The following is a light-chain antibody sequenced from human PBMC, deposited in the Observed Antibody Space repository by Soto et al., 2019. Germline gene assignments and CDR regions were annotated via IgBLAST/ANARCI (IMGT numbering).Light chain of an antibody. CDR1: SSDVGGYDY. Sequence: QSALTQPASVSGSPGQSVTISCTGTSSDVGGYDYVSWYQQHPGTAPKLMLYEVNNRPSGVSNRFSGSKSGNTASLIISGLQTEEEADYYCSAYTTTSTLIFGPGTKLTVL. CDR2: EVN. J-gene: IGLJ1*01. CDR3: SAYTTTSTLI. V-gene: IGLV2-14*01.